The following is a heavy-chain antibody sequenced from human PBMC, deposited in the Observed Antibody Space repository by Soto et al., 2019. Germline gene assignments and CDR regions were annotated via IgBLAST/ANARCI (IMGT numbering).Heavy chain of an antibody. J-gene: IGHJ5*02. Sequence: QVQLVESGGGVVQPGTSLRLSCVGSGFTFRSFVIHWVRQAPGKGLEWVALTSYDGSNTYYDDSVKGRFTIARDNSRNTLDLHRNSMSLEDTALYNCARWRTTGGLDVWGQGTLVSVSS. V-gene: IGHV3-30*19. CDR2: TSYDGSNT. D-gene: IGHD1-1*01. CDR3: ARWRTTGGLDV. CDR1: GFTFRSFV.